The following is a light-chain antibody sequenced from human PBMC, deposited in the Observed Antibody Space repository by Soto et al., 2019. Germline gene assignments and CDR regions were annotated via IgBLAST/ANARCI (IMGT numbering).Light chain of an antibody. CDR3: QQYYDYPWT. Sequence: DIQMTQSPFTLSASVGDRVTITCRASQNINKRLAWHQQKPGKAPKVLIYDASNLKSGVPARFSGSGSGTEFILTISSLQPEDFATYYCQQYYDYPWTFGQGTKVDIK. CDR2: DAS. CDR1: QNINKR. V-gene: IGKV1-5*01. J-gene: IGKJ1*01.